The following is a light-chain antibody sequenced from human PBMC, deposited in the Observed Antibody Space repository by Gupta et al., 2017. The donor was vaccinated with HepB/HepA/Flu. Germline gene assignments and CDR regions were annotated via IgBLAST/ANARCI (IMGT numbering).Light chain of an antibody. J-gene: IGKJ4*01. Sequence: DIQMTRSPSSLSASVGDRVTITCRASQSISSYLNWYQQKPGKVPKLLIYAASSLQSGVPSRFSGSGSGTDFTLTISSLQPEDFATYYCQQSYSTLTFGGGTKVEIK. CDR1: QSISSY. CDR3: QQSYSTLT. V-gene: IGKV1-39*01. CDR2: AAS.